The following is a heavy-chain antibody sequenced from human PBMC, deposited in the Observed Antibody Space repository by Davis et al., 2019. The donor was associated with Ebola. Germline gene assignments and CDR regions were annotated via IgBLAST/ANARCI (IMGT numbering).Heavy chain of an antibody. J-gene: IGHJ4*02. CDR1: GLTFTNYW. CDR3: ARGGSYPGY. D-gene: IGHD3-16*01. CDR2: IKQDGSEK. V-gene: IGHV3-7*03. Sequence: GESLKISCVVSGLTFTNYWMSWVRQAPGKGLEWVANIKQDGSEKNYVDSVKGRFTISRDNARNSLYLQMNSLRAEDTAVYYCARGGSYPGYWGQGTLVTVSS.